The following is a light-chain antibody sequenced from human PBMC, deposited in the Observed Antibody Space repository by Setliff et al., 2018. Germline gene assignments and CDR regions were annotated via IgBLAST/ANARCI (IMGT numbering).Light chain of an antibody. V-gene: IGLV2-23*02. CDR3: CSYAGSSTFV. CDR1: YSDVGKYNL. Sequence: QSALTQPASVSGSPGQSITISCTGTYSDVGKYNLVSWYQQHPGKAPKLILYDFTTRPSGVSDRFSGSKSANTASLTISGLQAGDEADYYCCSYAGSSTFVFGGGTKGTVL. J-gene: IGLJ1*01. CDR2: DFT.